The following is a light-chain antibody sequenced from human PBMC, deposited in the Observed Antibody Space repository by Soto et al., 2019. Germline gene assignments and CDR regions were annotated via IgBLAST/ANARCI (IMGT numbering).Light chain of an antibody. CDR2: GAS. V-gene: IGKV3-20*01. CDR1: QSVANAY. J-gene: IGKJ2*01. CDR3: QQYGDSPQT. Sequence: ETVLTQSPGTLSLSPGERATLSCWASQSVANAYLAWYQHKPGQAPRLLISGASNRATGVADRFSGSGSGTDFTLTISRLEPDDFAVYYCQQYGDSPQTFGQGTKLEIK.